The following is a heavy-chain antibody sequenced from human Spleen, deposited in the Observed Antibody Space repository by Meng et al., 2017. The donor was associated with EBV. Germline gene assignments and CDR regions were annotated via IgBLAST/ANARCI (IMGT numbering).Heavy chain of an antibody. CDR2: NSYSEST. CDR1: GGSFRDYY. Sequence: QVQLQQGGAGLLKPSGXRSLTCTVYGGSFRDYYYSWIRQPPGKGLEYIGDNSYSESTYYNPSLRSRVIISVDTSKNQFSLKLNSVTDADTAVYFCARATTGHTVRWIDRWGQGTLVTVSS. D-gene: IGHD1-1*01. V-gene: IGHV4-34*01. J-gene: IGHJ5*02. CDR3: ARATTGHTVRWIDR.